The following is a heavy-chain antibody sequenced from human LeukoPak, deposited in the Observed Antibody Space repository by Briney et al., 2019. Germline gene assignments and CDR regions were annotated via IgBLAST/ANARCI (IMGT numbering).Heavy chain of an antibody. V-gene: IGHV1-18*04. D-gene: IGHD3-3*01. CDR1: GYTFTGYY. CDR3: ARDIRISIFETSSSWFDP. CDR2: ISAHNG. J-gene: IGHJ5*02. Sequence: ASVKVSCKASGYTFTGYYIHWVRQAPGQGLEWMGWISAHNGNTDTDYPQKLQGRVTMTTDISTNTAYMELRSLRSDDTAIYYCARDIRISIFETSSSWFDPWGQGTLVTVSS.